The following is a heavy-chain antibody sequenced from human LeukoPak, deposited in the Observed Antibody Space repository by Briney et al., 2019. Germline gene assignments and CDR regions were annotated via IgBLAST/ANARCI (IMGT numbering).Heavy chain of an antibody. V-gene: IGHV4-59*08. CDR1: GFTVSSNY. D-gene: IGHD5-18*01. Sequence: GSLRLSCAASGFTVSSNYMNCVRQAPGKGLEGVGYVFNSGSTNYNPSLKSRVTISVDTSKNQFSLKLSSVTAADSAVYYCARLPYSYGSDAFDIWGQGTMVTVSS. J-gene: IGHJ3*02. CDR2: VFNSGST. CDR3: ARLPYSYGSDAFDI.